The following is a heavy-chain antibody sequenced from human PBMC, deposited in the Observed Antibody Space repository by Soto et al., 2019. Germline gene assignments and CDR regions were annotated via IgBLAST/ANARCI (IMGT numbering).Heavy chain of an antibody. J-gene: IGHJ4*02. CDR1: SVSISSSNW. Sequence: SETLSLTCAVSSVSISSSNWWSWVRQPPGKGLEWIGEIYPSGITNYSPSLKRRVTISVDKSKNQFSLKLRSVTAADAAVYYCARVTGAVPATTHYVDYWGQGTPVTVS. CDR3: ARVTGAVPATTHYVDY. CDR2: IYPSGIT. V-gene: IGHV4-4*02. D-gene: IGHD1-26*01.